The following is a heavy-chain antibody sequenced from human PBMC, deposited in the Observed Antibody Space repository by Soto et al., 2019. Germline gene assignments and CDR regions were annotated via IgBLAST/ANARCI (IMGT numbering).Heavy chain of an antibody. J-gene: IGHJ6*02. D-gene: IGHD6-19*01. CDR3: ARDWVAVAGTDPYYYYYGMDV. Sequence: GGSLRLSCAASGFTLSSYSMNWVRQAPGKGLEWVSSISSSSYIYYADSVKGRFTISRDNAKNSLYLQMNSLRAEDTAVYYCARDWVAVAGTDPYYYYYGMDVWGQGTTVTVSS. CDR1: GFTLSSYS. V-gene: IGHV3-21*01. CDR2: ISSSSYI.